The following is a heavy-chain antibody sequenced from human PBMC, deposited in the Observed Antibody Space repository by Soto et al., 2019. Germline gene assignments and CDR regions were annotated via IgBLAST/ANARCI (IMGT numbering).Heavy chain of an antibody. CDR3: ARLIGNSWSDS. V-gene: IGHV6-1*01. CDR2: TYYRSTWSY. D-gene: IGHD2-8*01. CDR1: GDSVSTNSAT. Sequence: QVQLQQSGPGLVTPSQTLSLTCAISGDSVSTNSATWDWIRQSPSRGLEWLGRTYYRSTWSYDYAVSLLGRITTNPATANNLLSLHLNSVPPDDTAVYYCARLIGNSWSDSWGQVTLGTVSS. J-gene: IGHJ5*01.